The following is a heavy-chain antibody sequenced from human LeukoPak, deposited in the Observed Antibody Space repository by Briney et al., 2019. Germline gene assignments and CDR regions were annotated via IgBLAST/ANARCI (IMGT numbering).Heavy chain of an antibody. D-gene: IGHD6-19*01. CDR2: IYHSGST. CDR1: GYSISSGYY. Sequence: SETLSLTCTVSGYSISSGYYWGWIRQPPGKGLEWIGSIYHSGSTNYNPSLKSRVTISVDKSKNQFSLKLSSVTAADTAVYYCARYSSGWYLGVYFDYWGQGTLVTVSS. CDR3: ARYSSGWYLGVYFDY. V-gene: IGHV4-38-2*02. J-gene: IGHJ4*02.